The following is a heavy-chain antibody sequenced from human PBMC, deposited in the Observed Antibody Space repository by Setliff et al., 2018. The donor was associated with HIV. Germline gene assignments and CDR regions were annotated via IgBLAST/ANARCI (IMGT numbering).Heavy chain of an antibody. CDR2: FDPEDGET. J-gene: IGHJ3*02. CDR3: ATRSYYFDSSGYSSRGAFDI. Sequence: GASVKVSCKVSGYTLSELSRHWVRHVPGKGLEWMGGFDPEDGETMDVKKFQGRVTMTEDTSTDTAYMELSSLTSEDTAVYYCATRSYYFDSSGYSSRGAFDIWGQGTTVTVSS. V-gene: IGHV1-24*01. CDR1: GYTLSELS. D-gene: IGHD3-22*01.